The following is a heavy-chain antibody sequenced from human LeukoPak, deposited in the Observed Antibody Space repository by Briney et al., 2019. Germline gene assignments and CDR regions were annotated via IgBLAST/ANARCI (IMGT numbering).Heavy chain of an antibody. D-gene: IGHD6-13*01. J-gene: IGHJ4*02. V-gene: IGHV3-33*01. CDR2: IWYDGSNK. CDR1: GFTFSSYG. Sequence: EGSLRLSCAASGFTFSSYGMHWVRQAPGKGLEWVAVIWYDGSNKYYADSVKGRFTISRDNSKDTLYLQMNSLRAEDTAVYYCARGQLGLHYFDYWGQGTLVTVSS. CDR3: ARGQLGLHYFDY.